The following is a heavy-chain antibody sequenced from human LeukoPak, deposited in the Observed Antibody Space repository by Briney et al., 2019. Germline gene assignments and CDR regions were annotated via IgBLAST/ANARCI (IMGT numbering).Heavy chain of an antibody. CDR3: ARVPGYSSRTNWFDP. CDR1: GGSFSGYY. CDR2: INHSGST. D-gene: IGHD6-13*01. V-gene: IGHV4-34*01. J-gene: IGHJ5*02. Sequence: SETLSLTCAVYGGSFSGYYWSWIRQPPGKGLEWIGEINHSGSTNYNPSLKSRVTISVDTSKNQFSLKLSSVTAADTAVYYCARVPGYSSRTNWFDPWGQGTLVTGSS.